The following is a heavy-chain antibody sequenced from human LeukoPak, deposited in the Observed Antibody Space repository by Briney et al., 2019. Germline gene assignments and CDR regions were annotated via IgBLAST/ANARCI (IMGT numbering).Heavy chain of an antibody. J-gene: IGHJ4*02. V-gene: IGHV3-11*01. CDR2: ISTSGRTR. Sequence: IFXXXYMSWVRQXPGKGLEWVSYISTSGRTRYYADSVKGRLTISRDNAKNSLYLEMSSLRAEDTAVYYCARFAAYLRDDSSGFFDYWGQGTLVTVSS. CDR3: ARFAAYLRDDSSGFFDY. CDR1: IFXXXY. D-gene: IGHD3-22*01.